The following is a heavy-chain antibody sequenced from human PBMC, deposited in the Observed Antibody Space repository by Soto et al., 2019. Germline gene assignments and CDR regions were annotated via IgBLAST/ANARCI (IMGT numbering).Heavy chain of an antibody. CDR1: GFTFSLYG. D-gene: IGHD6-6*01. CDR2: VSFDGTEK. V-gene: IGHV3-30*18. CDR3: AKDLPPGARPPLNWFDP. J-gene: IGHJ5*02. Sequence: QERLVESGGGVVQPGRSLRLSCAASGFTFSLYGMHWVRQAPGKGLEWVAVVSFDGTEKQYADSVKGRFTISRDNSKDTLDLQMNSLRVEDTAVYYCAKDLPPGARPPLNWFDPWGQGTLVTVSS.